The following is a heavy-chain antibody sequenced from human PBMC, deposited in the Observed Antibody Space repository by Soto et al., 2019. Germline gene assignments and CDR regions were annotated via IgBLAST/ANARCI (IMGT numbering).Heavy chain of an antibody. V-gene: IGHV3-23*01. CDR2: VSASGSIT. CDR3: AKGDCSGGRCYRGFDY. CDR1: GFAFSSYD. Sequence: EVQVLESGGGLVQPGGSLRLSCAACGFAFSSYDMSWIRQAPGKGLEWVSGVSASGSITSYADSAKGRFTISRDNAKNTVFLQMSSLRAEDTAVYFCAKGDCSGGRCYRGFDYWGQGTLVTVSS. D-gene: IGHD2-15*01. J-gene: IGHJ4*02.